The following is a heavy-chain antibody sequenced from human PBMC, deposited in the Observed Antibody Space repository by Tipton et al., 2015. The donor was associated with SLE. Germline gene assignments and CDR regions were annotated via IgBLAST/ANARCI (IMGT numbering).Heavy chain of an antibody. CDR2: IYYSGST. J-gene: IGHJ4*02. CDR3: AGMGTAGFDY. Sequence: TLSLTCTVSGGSFSGYYWSWIRQPPGKGLEWIGYIYYSGSTNYNPSLKSRVTISVDTSKNQFSLKLSSVTAADTAVYYCAGMGTAGFDYCGQGPLATVSS. CDR1: GGSFSGYY. D-gene: IGHD2-8*02. V-gene: IGHV4-59*01.